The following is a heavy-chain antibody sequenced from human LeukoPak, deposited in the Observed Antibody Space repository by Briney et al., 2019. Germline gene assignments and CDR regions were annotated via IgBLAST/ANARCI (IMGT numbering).Heavy chain of an antibody. J-gene: IGHJ6*03. D-gene: IGHD3-3*01. V-gene: IGHV3-30*04. Sequence: GRSLRLSCAASGFTFSSYAMHWIRQAPGKGLEWVAVISYDGSNKYYADSVKGRFTISRDNSKNTLYLQMNSLRAEDTAVYYCARGGPQTRSGIPFLEWWYFYYYKDVWGKGTTVTVSS. CDR1: GFTFSSYA. CDR2: ISYDGSNK. CDR3: ARGGPQTRSGIPFLEWWYFYYYKDV.